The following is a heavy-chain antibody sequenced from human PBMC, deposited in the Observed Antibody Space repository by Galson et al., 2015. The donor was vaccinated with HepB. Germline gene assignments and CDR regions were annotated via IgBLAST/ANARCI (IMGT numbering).Heavy chain of an antibody. V-gene: IGHV3-21*06. CDR3: ARGDPSMVIWAFDI. CDR1: GFTFSGYT. Sequence: SLRLSCAASGFTFSGYTMNWVRQSPGKGLEWVASGSMSGKYIYYGDSVKGQFTISRDNAKSSLYLQMSSLGADDTAVYYCARGDPSMVIWAFDIWGQGTMVTVSS. CDR2: GSMSGKYI. J-gene: IGHJ3*02. D-gene: IGHD5-18*01.